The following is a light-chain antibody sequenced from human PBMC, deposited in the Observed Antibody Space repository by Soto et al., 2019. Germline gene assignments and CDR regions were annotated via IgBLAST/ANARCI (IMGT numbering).Light chain of an antibody. CDR1: QTVRNNY. CDR3: QQYYSFPLT. V-gene: IGKV3-20*01. Sequence: EFVLTQSPGTLSLSPGERATLSCRASQTVRNNYLAWYQRKPGQAPRLLIYGASSRATGIPDRFSGGGSGTDFTLTISRLEPEDFATYYCQQYYSFPLTFGGGTKVDIK. J-gene: IGKJ4*01. CDR2: GAS.